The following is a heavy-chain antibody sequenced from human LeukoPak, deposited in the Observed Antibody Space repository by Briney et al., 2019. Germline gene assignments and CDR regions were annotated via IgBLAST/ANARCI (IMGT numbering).Heavy chain of an antibody. CDR1: GYTFTGYF. V-gene: IGHV1-2*02. D-gene: IGHD2-15*01. J-gene: IGHJ5*02. CDR3: ARDRYCSGGSCSMGWFDP. CDR2: INPNSGGT. Sequence: ASVKVSCKASGYTFTGYFLHWVRQAPGHGLEWMGWINPNSGGTKYAQKFQGRVTLTRDTSITTAYMDLTRLKSDDTAVYFCARDRYCSGGSCSMGWFDPWGQGTLVTVSS.